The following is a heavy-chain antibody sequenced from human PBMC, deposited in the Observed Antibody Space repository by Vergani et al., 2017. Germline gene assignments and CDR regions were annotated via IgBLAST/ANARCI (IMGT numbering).Heavy chain of an antibody. CDR3: TAEKEVAFYYSYYHMDV. CDR1: EFTLITVW. J-gene: IGHJ6*03. Sequence: EGQLVESGGGLVKPGGSLRLSCAASEFTLITVWRGWVRRAPGKGLEWVARIKSNADGGSADYAASVKGRFIISRDDSKNFLYLQMNSLKIEDTALYFCTAEKEVAFYYSYYHMDVWGKGTTVTVSS. D-gene: IGHD2-21*01. V-gene: IGHV3-15*01. CDR2: IKSNADGGSA.